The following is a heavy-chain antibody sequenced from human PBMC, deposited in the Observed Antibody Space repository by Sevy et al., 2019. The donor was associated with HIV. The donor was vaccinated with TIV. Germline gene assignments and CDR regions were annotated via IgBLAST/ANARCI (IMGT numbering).Heavy chain of an antibody. CDR1: GDSVSGGNYY. Sequence: SEILSLNCTVSGDSVSGGNYYWSWIRQPPGKGLEWIGYIYYSGSTNYNPSLKSRVTISIDTSKNQFSLRLTSVTAADTAVYYCARGLFDYWGQGTLVTVSS. J-gene: IGHJ4*02. CDR3: ARGLFDY. V-gene: IGHV4-61*01. CDR2: IYYSGST.